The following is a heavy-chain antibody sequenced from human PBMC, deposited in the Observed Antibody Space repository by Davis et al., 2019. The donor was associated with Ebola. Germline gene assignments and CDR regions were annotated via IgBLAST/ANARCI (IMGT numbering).Heavy chain of an antibody. D-gene: IGHD2-21*02. CDR2: ISGDGGIT. CDR1: GFTFDVYA. V-gene: IGHV3-43*02. J-gene: IGHJ4*02. Sequence: GESLKTSCAASGFTFDVYAMHWVRQTPGKGLECVSLISGDGGITYYADSVKGRFTISRDNSKNSLYLQMNSLRTEDTALYYCGKADCGGDCRVVDFWGQGTLVTVSS. CDR3: GKADCGGDCRVVDF.